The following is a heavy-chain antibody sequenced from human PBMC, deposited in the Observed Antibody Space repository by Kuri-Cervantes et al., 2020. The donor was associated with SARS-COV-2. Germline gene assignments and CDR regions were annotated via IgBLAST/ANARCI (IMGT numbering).Heavy chain of an antibody. D-gene: IGHD4-23*01. CDR2: IYWDDDK. J-gene: IGHJ4*02. CDR1: GFSLSTSGVG. V-gene: IGHV2-5*02. CDR3: AHISSVTSLFHY. Sequence: SGPTLVKPTQTLTLTCTFSGFSLSTSGVGVGWIRQPPGKALEWPALIYWDDDKRYSPSLNNRLTITKDTSKNQVVLTVTNMDPVDTATYFCAHISSVTSLFHYWGQGTLVTVSS.